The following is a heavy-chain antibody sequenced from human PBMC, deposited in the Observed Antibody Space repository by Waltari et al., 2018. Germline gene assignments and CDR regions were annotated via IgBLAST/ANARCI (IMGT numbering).Heavy chain of an antibody. CDR1: GFTFSSHA. Sequence: EVQLLESGGGLVQPGGSLRLSCAASGFTFSSHAMSLVRQAPGKGLEWVSVISGSGGSTYYADSVKGRFTISRDNSKNTLYLQMNSLRAEDTAVYYCAKDLQEVRKIGYYGMDVWGQGTTVTVSS. D-gene: IGHD4-4*01. CDR2: ISGSGGST. CDR3: AKDLQEVRKIGYYGMDV. V-gene: IGHV3-23*01. J-gene: IGHJ6*02.